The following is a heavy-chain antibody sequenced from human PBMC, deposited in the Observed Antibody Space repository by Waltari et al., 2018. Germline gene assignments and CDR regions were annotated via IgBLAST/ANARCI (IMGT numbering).Heavy chain of an antibody. J-gene: IGHJ4*02. CDR3: AKTQYDFWSAYFDY. D-gene: IGHD3-3*01. Sequence: QVYLVQSGAEVKKPGASVKVSCKASGYTFTKYSMQWVRQAPGQGLEWMGWIHGGNGNTKYSKKFQDRLTISKDTSATTVYMELSSLTSEDTAVYYCAKTQYDFWSAYFDYWGQGTLVTVSS. V-gene: IGHV1-3*01. CDR1: GYTFTKYS. CDR2: IHGGNGNT.